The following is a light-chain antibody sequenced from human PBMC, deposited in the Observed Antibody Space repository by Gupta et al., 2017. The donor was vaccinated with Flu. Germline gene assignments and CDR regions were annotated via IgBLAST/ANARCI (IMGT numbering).Light chain of an antibody. CDR1: QSISSW. V-gene: IGKV1-5*03. CDR2: KAS. J-gene: IGKJ1*01. CDR3: QQYNSYSET. Sequence: PSTLSASVGDRVTITCRASQSISSWLAWYQQKPGKAPKLLIYKASSLESGVPSRFSGSGSGTEFTLTISSLQPDDFATYYCQQYNSYSETFGQGTKVEIK.